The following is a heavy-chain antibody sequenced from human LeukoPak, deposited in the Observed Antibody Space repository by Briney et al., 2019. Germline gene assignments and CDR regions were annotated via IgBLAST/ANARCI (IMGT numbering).Heavy chain of an antibody. J-gene: IGHJ4*02. CDR2: IRSKAYGRTT. D-gene: IGHD5-18*01. Sequence: PGGSLRLSCTASGFTFGDYAMSWVRQPPGKGLEWLGLIRSKAYGRTTEYAASVRARFTISRDESESIAYLQMNGPKTAATAVYYCARDLNGYNRSPSYFDYWGEGPLVSVS. V-gene: IGHV3-49*04. CDR1: GFTFGDYA. CDR3: ARDLNGYNRSPSYFDY.